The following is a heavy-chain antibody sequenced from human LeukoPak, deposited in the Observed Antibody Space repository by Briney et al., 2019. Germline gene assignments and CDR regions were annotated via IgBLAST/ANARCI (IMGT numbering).Heavy chain of an antibody. CDR2: INPSGGST. D-gene: IGHD2-15*01. J-gene: IGHJ4*02. CDR1: GYTFTSYA. CDR3: ARAQVADY. V-gene: IGHV1-46*01. Sequence: ASVKVSCKASGYTFTSYAMNWVRQAPGQGLERMGIINPSGGSTSYAQKFQGRVTMTRDTSTSTVYIELSSLRSEDTAVYYCARAQVADYWGQGTLVTVSS.